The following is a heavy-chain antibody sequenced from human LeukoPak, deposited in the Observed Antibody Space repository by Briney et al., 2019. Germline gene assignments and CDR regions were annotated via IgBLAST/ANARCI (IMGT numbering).Heavy chain of an antibody. D-gene: IGHD3-22*01. J-gene: IGHJ4*02. CDR2: IYYRGYT. Sequence: PSETLSLTCTVSGGSISSSHYYWGWIRQPPGKGLEWIASIYYRGYTYYNPSLKSRITISVDTSKSQVSLKLSSVTAADTAVYFCAGPAESSGYKYWGQGTLVTVSS. V-gene: IGHV4-39*07. CDR1: GGSISSSHYY. CDR3: AGPAESSGYKY.